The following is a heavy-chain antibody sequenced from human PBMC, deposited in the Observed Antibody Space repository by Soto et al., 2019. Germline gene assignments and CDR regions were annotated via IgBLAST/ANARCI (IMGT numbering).Heavy chain of an antibody. V-gene: IGHV1-69*08. CDR2: IIPALGTA. Sequence: QDQLVQSGAEVKKPGSSVKVSCKASGGTFSSHTFSWVRQAPGQGLEWMGRIIPALGTATYAQKLQGRVTITADESATTVYMELNSIRSENTALYYCARPAFGDYWYFDLWGRGTLVTVSS. CDR1: GGTFSSHT. CDR3: ARPAFGDYWYFDL. J-gene: IGHJ2*01. D-gene: IGHD4-17*01.